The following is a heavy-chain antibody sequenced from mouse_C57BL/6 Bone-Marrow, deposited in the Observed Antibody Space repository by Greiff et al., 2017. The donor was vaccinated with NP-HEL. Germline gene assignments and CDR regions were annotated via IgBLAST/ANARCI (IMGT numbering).Heavy chain of an antibody. CDR1: GYTFTSYG. CDR3: ARYRTGYWYFDV. Sequence: VQLQESGAELARPGASVKLSCKASGYTFTSYGISWVKQRTGQGLEWIGEIYPRSGNTYYNEKFKGKATLTADKSSSTAYMELRSLTSEDSAVYFCARYRTGYWYFDVWGTGTTVTVSS. CDR2: IYPRSGNT. D-gene: IGHD4-1*01. V-gene: IGHV1-81*01. J-gene: IGHJ1*03.